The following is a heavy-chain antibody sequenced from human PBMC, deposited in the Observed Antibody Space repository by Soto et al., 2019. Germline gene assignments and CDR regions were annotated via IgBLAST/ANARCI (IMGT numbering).Heavy chain of an antibody. Sequence: GGSLRLSCAASGFTFSSYGMHWVRQAPGKGLEWVAVIWYDGSNKYYADSVKGRFTISRDNSKNTLYLQMNSLRAEDTAVYYCARDRNVDDYGEDYYYYYYMDVWGKGTTVTVSS. CDR2: IWYDGSNK. CDR3: ARDRNVDDYGEDYYYYYYMDV. CDR1: GFTFSSYG. V-gene: IGHV3-33*01. J-gene: IGHJ6*03. D-gene: IGHD4-17*01.